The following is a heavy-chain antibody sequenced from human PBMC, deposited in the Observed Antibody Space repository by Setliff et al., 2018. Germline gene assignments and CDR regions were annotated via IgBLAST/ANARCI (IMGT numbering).Heavy chain of an antibody. V-gene: IGHV4-34*01. J-gene: IGHJ5*02. D-gene: IGHD3-10*01. CDR1: GGSFSDYY. CDR2: INHSGST. Sequence: PSETLSLTCTVYGGSFSDYYWGWVRQPPGKGLEWIGEINHSGSTNYIPSLKSRLTISVDTSKNQFSLKLSSVTAADTAMYYCARDPGFRSGTWSLDLWGQGTQVTVSS. CDR3: ARDPGFRSGTWSLDL.